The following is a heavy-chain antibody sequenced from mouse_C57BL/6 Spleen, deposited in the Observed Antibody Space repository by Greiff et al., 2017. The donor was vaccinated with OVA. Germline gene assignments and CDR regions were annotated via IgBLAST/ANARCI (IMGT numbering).Heavy chain of an antibody. V-gene: IGHV7-1*01. Sequence: EVQVVESGGGLVQSGRSLRLSCATSGFTFSDFYMEWVRQAPGKGLEWIAASRNKANDYTTEYSASVKGRFIVSRDTSQSILYLQMNALRAEDTAIYYCARDSGNSDFDYWGQGTTLTVSS. D-gene: IGHD1-3*01. CDR3: ARDSGNSDFDY. J-gene: IGHJ2*01. CDR1: GFTFSDFY. CDR2: SRNKANDYTT.